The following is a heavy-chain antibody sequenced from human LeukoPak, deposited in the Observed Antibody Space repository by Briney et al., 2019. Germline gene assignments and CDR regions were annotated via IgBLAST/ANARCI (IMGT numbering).Heavy chain of an antibody. J-gene: IGHJ4*02. CDR1: GGSFSGYY. V-gene: IGHV4-34*01. Sequence: SETLSLTCAVYGGSFSGYYWSWIRQPPGKGLEWIGEINHSGSTNYNPSLKSRVTISVDTSKNQFSLELSSVTAADTALYYCARDHSYDISGYYYYFDYWGQGTLVTVSS. CDR2: INHSGST. D-gene: IGHD3-22*01. CDR3: ARDHSYDISGYYYYFDY.